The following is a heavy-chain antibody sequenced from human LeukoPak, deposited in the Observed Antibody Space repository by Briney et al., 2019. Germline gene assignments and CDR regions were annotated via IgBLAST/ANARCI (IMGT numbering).Heavy chain of an antibody. CDR2: IYHSGHT. V-gene: IGHV4-30-2*01. D-gene: IGHD6-19*01. CDR3: ARARESMTTAGSFFDF. Sequence: SQTLSLTCGVSGDSISSGDYSWSWIRQPPGNGLEWIGYIYHSGHTNYNPSLKSRVSISVDRSKNQFSLKLRSVTAADTAVYYCARARESMTTAGSFFDFWGQGTLATVSS. CDR1: GDSISSGDYS. J-gene: IGHJ4*02.